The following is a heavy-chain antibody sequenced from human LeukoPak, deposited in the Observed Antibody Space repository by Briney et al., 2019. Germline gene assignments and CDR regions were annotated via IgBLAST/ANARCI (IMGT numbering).Heavy chain of an antibody. V-gene: IGHV4-59*01. D-gene: IGHD2/OR15-2a*01. CDR2: IYYSGST. CDR3: AREAIGRVDY. J-gene: IGHJ4*02. CDR1: GDSISIYY. Sequence: SETLSLTCTVSGDSISIYYWSWIRQPPGKGLEWIGYIYYSGSTNYNPSLKSRVTISVDTSKKHFSLKLSSVTAADTAVYYCAREAIGRVDYWGQGILVTVSS.